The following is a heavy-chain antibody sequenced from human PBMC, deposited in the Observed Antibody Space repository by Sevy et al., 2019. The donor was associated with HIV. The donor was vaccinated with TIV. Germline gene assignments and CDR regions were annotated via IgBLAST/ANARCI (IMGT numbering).Heavy chain of an antibody. V-gene: IGHV4-59*13. Sequence: SETLSLTCTVSGGSISSYYWSWIRQPPGKGLEWIRYIYYSGSTNYNPSLKSRVTISVDTSKNQFSLKLSSVTAADTAVYYCARGPYDYVWGSYRDAFDIWGQGTMVTVSS. CDR1: GGSISSYY. D-gene: IGHD3-16*02. CDR2: IYYSGST. J-gene: IGHJ3*02. CDR3: ARGPYDYVWGSYRDAFDI.